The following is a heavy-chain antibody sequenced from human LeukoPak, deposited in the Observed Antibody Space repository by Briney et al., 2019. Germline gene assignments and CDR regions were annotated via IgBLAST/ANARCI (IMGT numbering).Heavy chain of an antibody. CDR2: IYYSGST. J-gene: IGHJ4*02. Sequence: PSETLSLTCTVSGGSISSSSYYWGWIRQPPGKGLEWIGSIYYSGSTYYNPSLKSRVTISVDTSKNQFSLKLSSVTAADTAVYYCARHLPTMVRGVIEPFDYWGQGTLVTVSS. CDR3: ARHLPTMVRGVIEPFDY. CDR1: GGSISSSSYY. D-gene: IGHD3-10*01. V-gene: IGHV4-39*01.